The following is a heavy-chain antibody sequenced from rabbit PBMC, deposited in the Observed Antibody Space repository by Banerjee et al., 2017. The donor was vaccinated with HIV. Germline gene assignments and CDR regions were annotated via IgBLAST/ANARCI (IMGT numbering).Heavy chain of an antibody. CDR2: IDPVFGST. CDR1: GFSFSSDYD. D-gene: IGHD1-1*01. V-gene: IGHV1S43*01. Sequence: QQQLVESGGGLVQPEGSLTLTCTASGFSFSSDYDMCWVRQAPGKGLEWIGYIDPVFGSTYYASWVNGRFTISSHNAQNTLYLQLNSLTAADTATYFCARGGGGGYSNAFDPWGPGTLVTVS. CDR3: ARGGGGGYSNAFDP. J-gene: IGHJ2*01.